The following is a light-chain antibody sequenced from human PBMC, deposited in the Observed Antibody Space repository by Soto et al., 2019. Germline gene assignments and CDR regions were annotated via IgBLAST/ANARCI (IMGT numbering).Light chain of an antibody. CDR2: KAS. CDR3: LQAINQTWT. Sequence: QESLSRSCACAAAGDSVTFSCRASQSIMSWLAWYQQKPGKAPKLLIYKASDLDVGVPSRFAGSGSGTEFTLAISSLQPEDSATYCCLQAINQTWTFAQGTMV. J-gene: IGKJ1*01. CDR1: QSIMSW. V-gene: IGKV1-5*03.